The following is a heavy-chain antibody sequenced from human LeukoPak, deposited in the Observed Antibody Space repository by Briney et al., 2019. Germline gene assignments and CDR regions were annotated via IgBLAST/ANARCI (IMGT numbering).Heavy chain of an antibody. D-gene: IGHD4/OR15-4a*01. Sequence: GGSLRLSCAASGFTFSYYDMHWVRQPTGKALEWVSGIGGAGDTYYPDSVKGRFTISRENAKNSLYLQMNSLRAEDTAVYYCARRAGAYSHPYDYWGQGTLVTVSS. CDR1: GFTFSYYD. V-gene: IGHV3-13*01. J-gene: IGHJ4*02. CDR2: IGGAGDT. CDR3: ARRAGAYSHPYDY.